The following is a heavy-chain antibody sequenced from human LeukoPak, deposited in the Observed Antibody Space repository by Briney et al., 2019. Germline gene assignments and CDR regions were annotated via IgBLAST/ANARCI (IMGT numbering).Heavy chain of an antibody. CDR2: IGSTI. D-gene: IGHD1-26*01. CDR3: ARDRGIVGTTGYYYMDV. Sequence: GGSLRLSCVASGFTLSDYYMSWIRQAPGKGLEWVSYIGSTIYYADSVKGRFTISRDNAKNSLYLQMNSLRAEDTAVYYCARDRGIVGTTGYYYMDVWGKGTTVTVSS. J-gene: IGHJ6*03. CDR1: GFTLSDYY. V-gene: IGHV3-11*04.